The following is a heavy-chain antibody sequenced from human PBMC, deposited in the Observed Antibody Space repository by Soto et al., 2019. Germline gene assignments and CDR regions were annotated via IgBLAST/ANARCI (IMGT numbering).Heavy chain of an antibody. J-gene: IGHJ4*02. CDR3: ARGPSGDKVDY. CDR2: IYDSGST. Sequence: PSETLSLTCTVSGGSISSGDYNWSWIRQSPGKGLEWIGHIYDSGSTYNNPSLQSRVTISVDTSKNQFSLNLSSVTAADTAVYYCARGPSGDKVDYWGQGTLVTVSS. CDR1: GGSISSGDYN. V-gene: IGHV4-30-4*01. D-gene: IGHD7-27*01.